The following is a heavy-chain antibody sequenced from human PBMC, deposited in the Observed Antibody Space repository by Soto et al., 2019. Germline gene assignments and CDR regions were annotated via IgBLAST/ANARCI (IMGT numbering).Heavy chain of an antibody. CDR3: ARDSDFWSGYYIPRDFDY. CDR1: GGTCISYS. J-gene: IGHJ4*02. V-gene: IGHV3-48*01. CDR2: ISSSSSTI. D-gene: IGHD3-3*01. Sequence: GGSLRLSCAASGGTCISYSMSWVRQATGKGLEWVSYISSSSSTIYYADSVKGRFTISRDNAKNSLYLQMNSLRAEDTAVYYCARDSDFWSGYYIPRDFDYWGQGTLVTVSS.